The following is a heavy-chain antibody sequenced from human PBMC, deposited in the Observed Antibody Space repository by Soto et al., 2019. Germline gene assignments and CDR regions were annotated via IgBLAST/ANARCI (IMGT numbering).Heavy chain of an antibody. CDR2: ISYDGSNK. V-gene: IGHV3-30*18. Sequence: QVQLVESGGGVVQPGRSLRLSCAASGFTFSSYGMHWVRQAPGKGLEWVAVISYDGSNKYYADSVKGRFTISRDNSKNTLYLQMNSLIAEDTAVYYCAKVGVTGTLYYFDYWGQGTLVTVSS. CDR3: AKVGVTGTLYYFDY. CDR1: GFTFSSYG. J-gene: IGHJ4*02. D-gene: IGHD1-7*01.